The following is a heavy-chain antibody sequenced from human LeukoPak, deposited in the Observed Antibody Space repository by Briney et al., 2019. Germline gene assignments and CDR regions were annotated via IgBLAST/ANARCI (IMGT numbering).Heavy chain of an antibody. V-gene: IGHV4-59*01. CDR2: IYYSGST. CDR1: GGSISSYY. D-gene: IGHD6-19*01. J-gene: IGHJ6*03. CDR3: ARGIAVAGRYYYYYMDV. Sequence: PSETLSLTCTVSGGSISSYYWSWIRQPPGKGLEWLGYIYYSGSTNSNPSLKSRVTISVDTSKNQFSLKLSSVTAADTAVYYCARGIAVAGRYYYYYMDVWGKGTTVTVSS.